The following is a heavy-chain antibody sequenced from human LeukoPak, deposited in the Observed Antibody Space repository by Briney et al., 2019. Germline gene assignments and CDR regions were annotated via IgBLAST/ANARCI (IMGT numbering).Heavy chain of an antibody. CDR1: GFTFGSYA. V-gene: IGHV3-23*01. D-gene: IGHD6-6*01. J-gene: IGHJ6*03. CDR3: AKGASSSRQYYMDV. Sequence: GGSLRLSCAASGFTFGSYAMSWVGQAPGKGLEWVSTITGSGDSTYYADSVKGRFTISRDNSKNTLYLQMNSLRAEDTAVYYCAKGASSSRQYYMDVWGKGTTVTVSS. CDR2: ITGSGDST.